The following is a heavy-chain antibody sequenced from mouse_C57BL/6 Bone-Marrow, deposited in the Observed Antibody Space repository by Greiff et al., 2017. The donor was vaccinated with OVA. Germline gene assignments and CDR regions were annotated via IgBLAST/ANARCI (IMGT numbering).Heavy chain of an antibody. CDR3: ARGAIGISYYYAMDY. CDR1: GFSLTSYG. J-gene: IGHJ4*01. Sequence: VHLVESGPGLVQPSQSLSITCTVSGFSLTSYGVHWVRQSPGKGLEWLGVIWSGGSTDYNAAFISRLSISKDNSKSQVFFKRNSLQADDTAIDYCARGAIGISYYYAMDYWGQGTSVTVSS. V-gene: IGHV2-2*01. CDR2: IWSGGST. D-gene: IGHD2-14*01.